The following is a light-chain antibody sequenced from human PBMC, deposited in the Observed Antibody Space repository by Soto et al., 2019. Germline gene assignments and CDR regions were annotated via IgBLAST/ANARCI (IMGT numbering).Light chain of an antibody. V-gene: IGKV3-11*01. CDR3: QQRINWPPT. CDR2: DAS. Sequence: EIVLTQSPATLSLSPGERATLSCRASQSVSSYLAWYQQKPGQAPRLLIYDASNRATGIPARFSGSGSGTDFTLTISSLEPEDFADYYCQQRINWPPTFGPGTKVDIK. J-gene: IGKJ3*01. CDR1: QSVSSY.